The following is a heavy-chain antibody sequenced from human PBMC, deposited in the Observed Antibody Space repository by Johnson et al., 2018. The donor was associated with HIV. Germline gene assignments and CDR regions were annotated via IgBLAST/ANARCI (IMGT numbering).Heavy chain of an antibody. D-gene: IGHD3-16*01. V-gene: IGHV3-30-3*01. J-gene: IGHJ3*02. Sequence: QEQLVESGGGLVKPGGSLRLSCAASGFTFSDYYMSWIRQAPGKGLEWVAVISYDGSNKYYADSVKGRFTISRDNSKNTLYLQMNSLRAEDTAVYYCAREEGSGEPPNAFDIWGQGTMVTVSS. CDR1: GFTFSDYY. CDR2: ISYDGSNK. CDR3: AREEGSGEPPNAFDI.